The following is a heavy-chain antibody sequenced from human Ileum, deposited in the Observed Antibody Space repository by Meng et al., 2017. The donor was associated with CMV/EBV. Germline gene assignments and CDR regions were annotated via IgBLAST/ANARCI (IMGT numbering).Heavy chain of an antibody. CDR1: GGLIKSYY. Sequence: SETLSLTCTVSGGLIKSYYWSWIRQSPGKGLEWIGYIYYSGNTHYNPSLKSRVTISLETSKNQLSLRLTSVTAADTAVYYCARATTSWPYYFMDVWGQGTMVTVSS. V-gene: IGHV4-59*01. J-gene: IGHJ6*02. CDR2: IYYSGNT. D-gene: IGHD2-2*01. CDR3: ARATTSWPYYFMDV.